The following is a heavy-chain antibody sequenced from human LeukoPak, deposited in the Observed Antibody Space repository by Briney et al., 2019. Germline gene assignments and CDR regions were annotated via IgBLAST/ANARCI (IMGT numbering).Heavy chain of an antibody. J-gene: IGHJ4*02. CDR1: GFTFSSYD. CDR3: ARGYCSGGSCAYFDY. CDR2: IGTAGDT. Sequence: GGSLRLSCAASGFTFSSYDMHWVRQATRKGLEWVSAIGTAGDTYYPGSVKGRFTISRENAKNSLYLQMNSLRAGDTAVYYCARGYCSGGSCAYFDYWGQGTLVTVSS. V-gene: IGHV3-13*01. D-gene: IGHD2-15*01.